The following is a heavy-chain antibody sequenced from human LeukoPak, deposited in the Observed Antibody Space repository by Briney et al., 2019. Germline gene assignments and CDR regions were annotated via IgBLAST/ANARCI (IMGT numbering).Heavy chain of an antibody. V-gene: IGHV3-48*02. J-gene: IGHJ4*02. D-gene: IGHD2-15*01. Sequence: QPGGSLRLSCAASRFTFSDYSMNWVRHNPRKGLEWVSYINNGGGSKYYADSVKGRFTISRDNAKNSMYLQMNSLRDDDTAAYYCARDYGWQLIDWGQGTLVTVSS. CDR3: ARDYGWQLID. CDR1: RFTFSDYS. CDR2: INNGGGSK.